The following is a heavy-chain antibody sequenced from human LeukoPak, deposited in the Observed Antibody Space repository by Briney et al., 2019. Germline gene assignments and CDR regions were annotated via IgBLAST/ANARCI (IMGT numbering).Heavy chain of an antibody. Sequence: ASVKVSCKASGYTFTSYSISWVRHAPGQGLGWMCWISVYNGNTNYARKLQGRVTMTTDTPTSTAYMELRSLRSDDTAVYYCASYNWNLGYDYWAREPWSPSPQ. CDR2: ISVYNGNT. J-gene: IGHJ4*02. V-gene: IGHV1-18*01. CDR1: GYTFTSYS. D-gene: IGHD1-20*01. CDR3: ASYNWNLGYDY.